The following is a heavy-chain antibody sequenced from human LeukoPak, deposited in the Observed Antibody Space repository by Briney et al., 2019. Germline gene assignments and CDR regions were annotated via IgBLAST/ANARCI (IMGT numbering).Heavy chain of an antibody. CDR2: INPSVGST. Sequence: ASVKVSCKASGYTFTSYYIHWVRQAPGQGLEWMGIINPSVGSTSYAQKFQGRVTMTRDTSTSTVYMELSSLRSEDTAVYYCARPGYNDYGAFDYWGQGTLVTVSS. J-gene: IGHJ4*02. D-gene: IGHD5-12*01. V-gene: IGHV1-46*01. CDR1: GYTFTSYY. CDR3: ARPGYNDYGAFDY.